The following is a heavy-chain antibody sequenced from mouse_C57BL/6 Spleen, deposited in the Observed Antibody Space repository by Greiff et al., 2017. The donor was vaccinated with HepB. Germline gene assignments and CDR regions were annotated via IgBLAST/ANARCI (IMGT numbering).Heavy chain of an antibody. D-gene: IGHD2-3*01. CDR3: ARSAHDGYYLYAMDY. Sequence: QVQLQQPGAELVKPGASVKMSCKASGYTFTSYWITWVKQSPGQGLEWIGDIYPGSGRTNYNEKFKSKATLTVDTSSSTAYMQLSSLTSEDSAVYYCARSAHDGYYLYAMDYWGQGTSVTVSS. CDR2: IYPGSGRT. V-gene: IGHV1-55*01. J-gene: IGHJ4*01. CDR1: GYTFTSYW.